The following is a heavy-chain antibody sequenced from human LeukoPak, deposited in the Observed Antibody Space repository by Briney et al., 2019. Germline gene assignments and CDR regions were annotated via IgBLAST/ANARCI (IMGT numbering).Heavy chain of an antibody. D-gene: IGHD4/OR15-4a*01. V-gene: IGHV3-23*01. CDR3: AKVGGCNCYYGMAV. Sequence: PGGSLRHSCVASGFTFSNYAMSWVRQAPGKGLEWVSGVSGSGGGVHYADSVKGRFTISRDNSKNTLYLQMNSLSAEDTAVYYCAKVGGCNCYYGMAVWGERTTVTVSS. CDR1: GFTFSNYA. CDR2: VSGSGGGV. J-gene: IGHJ6*01.